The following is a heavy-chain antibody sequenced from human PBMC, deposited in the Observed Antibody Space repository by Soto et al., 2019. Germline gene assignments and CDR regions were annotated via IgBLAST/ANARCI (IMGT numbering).Heavy chain of an antibody. Sequence: SVKVSCKASGFTFTSSAMQWVRQARGQRLEWIGWIVVGSGNTNYAQKFQERVTITRDMSTSTAYMELSSLRSEDTAVYYCAAVPYGSGSYLTHPIDYRGQGTLVTVSS. V-gene: IGHV1-58*02. D-gene: IGHD3-10*01. CDR2: IVVGSGNT. CDR1: GFTFTSSA. CDR3: AAVPYGSGSYLTHPIDY. J-gene: IGHJ4*02.